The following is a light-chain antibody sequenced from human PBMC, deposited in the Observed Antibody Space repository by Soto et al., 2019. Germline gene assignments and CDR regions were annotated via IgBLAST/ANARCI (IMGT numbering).Light chain of an antibody. CDR2: GNS. J-gene: IGLJ2*01. CDR3: QSYDSSLSGDVV. Sequence: QLVLTQPPSVSGAPGQRVTISCTGSSSNIGAGYDVHWYQQLPGTAPKLLIYGNSNRPSGVPDRCSGSKSGTSASLAITGLQAEDEADYYCQSYDSSLSGDVVFGGGTKLTV. V-gene: IGLV1-40*01. CDR1: SSNIGAGYD.